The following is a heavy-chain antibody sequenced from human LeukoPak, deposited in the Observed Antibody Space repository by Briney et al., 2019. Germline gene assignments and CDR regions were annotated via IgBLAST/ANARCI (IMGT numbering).Heavy chain of an antibody. Sequence: PGGSLRLSCAASGFTFSGSAMHWVRQASGKGLEWVGRIRSKANSYATAYAASVKGRFTISRDDSKNTAYQQMNSLKTEDTAVYYCTSWITGTTNIDYGGQGPLVTVSS. D-gene: IGHD1-20*01. J-gene: IGHJ4*02. V-gene: IGHV3-73*01. CDR1: GFTFSGSA. CDR3: TSWITGTTNIDY. CDR2: IRSKANSYAT.